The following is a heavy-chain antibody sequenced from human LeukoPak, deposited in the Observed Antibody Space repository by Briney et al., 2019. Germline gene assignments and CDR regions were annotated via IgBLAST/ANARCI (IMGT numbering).Heavy chain of an antibody. CDR2: ISSSSSYI. CDR1: GFTFSSYS. CDR3: AKEIWPTVTIPGRTYFDY. D-gene: IGHD4-17*01. J-gene: IGHJ4*02. Sequence: PGGSLRLSCAASGFTFSSYSMNWVRQAPGKGLEWVSSISSSSSYIYYADSVKGRFTISRDNSKNTLYLHMNSLRTEDTAVYYCAKEIWPTVTIPGRTYFDYWGQGTLVTVSS. V-gene: IGHV3-21*01.